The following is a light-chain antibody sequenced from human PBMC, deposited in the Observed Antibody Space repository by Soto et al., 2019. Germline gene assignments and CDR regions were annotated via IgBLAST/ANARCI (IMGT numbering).Light chain of an antibody. J-gene: IGKJ2*01. Sequence: DIQMTQSPSTLSASVGDRVTITCRASQSISSWLAWYQQKPGKAPKLLIYDASSLESGVPPRFSGSGSGTEFTLTVSSLQPDDFATYYCQQYNSYSRTFSQGTKLESK. CDR3: QQYNSYSRT. CDR1: QSISSW. CDR2: DAS. V-gene: IGKV1-5*01.